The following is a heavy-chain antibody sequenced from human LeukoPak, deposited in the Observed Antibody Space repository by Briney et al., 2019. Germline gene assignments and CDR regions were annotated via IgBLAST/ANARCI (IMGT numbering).Heavy chain of an antibody. V-gene: IGHV4-59*12. CDR1: GGSISSYY. CDR3: ARVWEWFFDY. J-gene: IGHJ4*02. CDR2: IYHSGST. D-gene: IGHD3-3*01. Sequence: PSETLSLTCTVSGGSISSYYWSWIRQPPGKGLEWIGYIYHSGSTYYNPSLKSRVTISVDRSKNQFSLKLSSVTAADTAVYYCARVWEWFFDYWGQGTLVTVSS.